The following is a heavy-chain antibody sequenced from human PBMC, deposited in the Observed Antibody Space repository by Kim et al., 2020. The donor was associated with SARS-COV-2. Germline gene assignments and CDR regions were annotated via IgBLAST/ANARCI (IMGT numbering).Heavy chain of an antibody. D-gene: IGHD2-15*01. CDR3: AKSGDCSGGSCYRYFDY. V-gene: IGHV3-23*01. CDR2: ISGSGGST. CDR1: GFTFSSYA. J-gene: IGHJ4*02. Sequence: GGSLRLSCAASGFTFSSYAMSWVRQAPGKGLEWVSAISGSGGSTYYADSVKGRFTISRDNSKNTLYLQMNSLRAEDTAVYYCAKSGDCSGGSCYRYFDYWGQGTLVTVSS.